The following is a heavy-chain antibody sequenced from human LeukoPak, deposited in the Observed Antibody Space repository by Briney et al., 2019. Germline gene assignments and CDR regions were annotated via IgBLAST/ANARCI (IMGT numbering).Heavy chain of an antibody. CDR2: ISGTSGST. D-gene: IGHD2-8*02. Sequence: PGGSLRLSCAASGFTFSSYAMSWVRQAPGKGLEGVSTISGTSGSTYYADSVKGRFTISRDNSKKTLYLQMNSLTAEDTAVYYCANLFTSGPCTGTTCFNHWGQGTLVTVSS. CDR1: GFTFSSYA. V-gene: IGHV3-23*01. CDR3: ANLFTSGPCTGTTCFNH. J-gene: IGHJ4*02.